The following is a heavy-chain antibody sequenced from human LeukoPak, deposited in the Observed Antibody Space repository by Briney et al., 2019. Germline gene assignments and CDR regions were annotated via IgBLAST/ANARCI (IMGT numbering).Heavy chain of an antibody. J-gene: IGHJ6*02. CDR2: MNPNSGNT. V-gene: IGHV1-8*01. Sequence: ASVKVSRKASGYTFTSYDINWVRQATGQGLEWMGWMNPNSGNTGYAQKFQGRVTMTRNTSISTAYMELSSLRSEDTAVYYCARGGGNYYYYGMDVWGQGTTVTVSS. CDR3: ARGGGNYYYYGMDV. CDR1: GYTFTSYD.